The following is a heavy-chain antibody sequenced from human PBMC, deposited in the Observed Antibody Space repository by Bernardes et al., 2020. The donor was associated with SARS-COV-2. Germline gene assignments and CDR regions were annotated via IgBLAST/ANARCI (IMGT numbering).Heavy chain of an antibody. Sequence: GGSLRLSCSASGFTFSSHWMHWVRQFPGKGLAWVSRIGPEGSGPAYADSVKGRFTISRDNAKNTLYLQMNSLRAEDTAVYYCVRDRGLRLGVVRGLSTNHFDHWGQGTLVTVSS. CDR1: GFTFSSHW. CDR3: VRDRGLRLGVVRGLSTNHFDH. CDR2: IGPEGSGP. J-gene: IGHJ4*02. D-gene: IGHD3-10*01. V-gene: IGHV3-74*01.